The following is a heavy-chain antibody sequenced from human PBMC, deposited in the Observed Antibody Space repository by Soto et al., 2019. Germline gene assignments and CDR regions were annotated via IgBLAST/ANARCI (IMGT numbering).Heavy chain of an antibody. CDR2: ISPSGDIT. D-gene: IGHD6-13*01. V-gene: IGHV1-46*01. CDR1: VYSFTSFY. Sequence: GASVNVSCNASVYSFTSFYLHWVRQAPGQGLEWMGVISPSGDITTYAQKFQGRVTMTSDTSTSTVYMDLSSLRYEDTAVYYCARVPGSNSRDAFDSWGQGILVTVSS. J-gene: IGHJ4*01. CDR3: ARVPGSNSRDAFDS.